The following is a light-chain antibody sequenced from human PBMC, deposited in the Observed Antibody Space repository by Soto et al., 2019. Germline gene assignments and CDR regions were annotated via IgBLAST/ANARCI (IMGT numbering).Light chain of an antibody. Sequence: EIVLTQSPGTLSLSPGERATLSCRAIQRVSSSHLAWYQQKPGQAPRLLIYGASTRATGIPDRFSGSGSGTDFTLTISRLEPEDFAVYYCQQYGTSPTWTFGQGTKVDIK. J-gene: IGKJ1*01. V-gene: IGKV3-20*01. CDR2: GAS. CDR3: QQYGTSPTWT. CDR1: QRVSSSH.